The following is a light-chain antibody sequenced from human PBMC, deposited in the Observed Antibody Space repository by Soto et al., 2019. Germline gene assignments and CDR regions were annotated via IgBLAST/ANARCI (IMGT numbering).Light chain of an antibody. CDR1: SSDVGSYNL. J-gene: IGLJ1*01. V-gene: IGLV2-23*02. CDR2: EVS. CDR3: SSYAGSSTVDV. Sequence: QSALTQPASVSGSPGQSITISCTGTSSDVGSYNLVSWYQQHPGKAPKLMIYEVSKRPSGVSNRFSGSKSGNTASLTISGLHAEDEDYYYCSSYAGSSTVDVFGTGTKVTVL.